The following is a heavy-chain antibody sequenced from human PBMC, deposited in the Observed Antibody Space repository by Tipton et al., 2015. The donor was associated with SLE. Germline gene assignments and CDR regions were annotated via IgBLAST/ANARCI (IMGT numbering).Heavy chain of an antibody. D-gene: IGHD1-26*01. Sequence: TLSLTCTVSGGSISSGSYYWSWIRQPPGKGLEWIGEINHSGSTNYNPSLKSRVTISVDTSKNQFSLKLSSVTAADTAVYYCARAPPIPSGRYFDLWGRGTLVTVSS. V-gene: IGHV4-39*07. J-gene: IGHJ2*01. CDR2: INHSGST. CDR3: ARAPPIPSGRYFDL. CDR1: GGSISSGSYY.